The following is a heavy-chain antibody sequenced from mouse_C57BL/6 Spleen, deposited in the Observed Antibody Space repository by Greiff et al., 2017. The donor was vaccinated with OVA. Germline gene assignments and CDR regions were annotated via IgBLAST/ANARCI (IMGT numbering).Heavy chain of an antibody. D-gene: IGHD2-4*01. Sequence: VKLQESGPELVKPGASVKISCKASGYAFSSSWMNWVKQRPGKGLEWIGRIYPGDGDTNYNGKFKGKATLTADKSSSTAYMQLSSLTSEDSAVYFCARHDYDRRFAYWGQGTLVTVSA. CDR2: IYPGDGDT. V-gene: IGHV1-82*01. CDR1: GYAFSSSW. J-gene: IGHJ3*01. CDR3: ARHDYDRRFAY.